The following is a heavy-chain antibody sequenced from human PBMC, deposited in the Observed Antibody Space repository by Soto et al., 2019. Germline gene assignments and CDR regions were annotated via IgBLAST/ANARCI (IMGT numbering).Heavy chain of an antibody. CDR2: INHSGST. CDR3: ARGTQGYCSSTSCYWGYDY. CDR1: GGSFSGYY. V-gene: IGHV4-34*01. Sequence: SETLSLTCAVYGGSFSGYYWSWIRQPPGKGLEWIGEINHSGSTNYNPSLKSRVTISVDTSKNQFSLKLSSVTAADTAVYYCARGTQGYCSSTSCYWGYDYWGQGTLVTVSS. J-gene: IGHJ4*02. D-gene: IGHD2-2*01.